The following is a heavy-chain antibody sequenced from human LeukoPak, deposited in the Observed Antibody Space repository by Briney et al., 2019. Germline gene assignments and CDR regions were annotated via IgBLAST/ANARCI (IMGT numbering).Heavy chain of an antibody. J-gene: IGHJ4*02. CDR2: IYYSGST. CDR1: GGSISSSSYY. D-gene: IGHD1-26*01. Sequence: SETLSLTCTVSGGSISSSSYYWGWIRQPPGKGLEWIGSIYYSGSTYYNPSLKSRVTISVDTSKNQFSLKLSSVTAADTAVYYCARHLRGSSLEVDYWGQGTLVTVSS. V-gene: IGHV4-39*01. CDR3: ARHLRGSSLEVDY.